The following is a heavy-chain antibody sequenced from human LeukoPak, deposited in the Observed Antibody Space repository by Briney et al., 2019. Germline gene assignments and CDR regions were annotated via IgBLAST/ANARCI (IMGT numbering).Heavy chain of an antibody. Sequence: SETLSLTCTVSGGSISSFYWSWIRQPPGKGLEWIGYIYYSGSTNYNPSLKSRVTISVDTSKNQFSLKLSSVTAADTAVYYCARVASSGDFDYWGQGTLVTVSS. J-gene: IGHJ4*02. D-gene: IGHD3-22*01. CDR1: GGSISSFY. V-gene: IGHV4-59*01. CDR2: IYYSGST. CDR3: ARVASSGDFDY.